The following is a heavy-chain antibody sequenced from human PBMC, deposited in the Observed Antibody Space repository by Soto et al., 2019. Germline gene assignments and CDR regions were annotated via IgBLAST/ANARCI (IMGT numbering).Heavy chain of an antibody. V-gene: IGHV3-74*01. CDR1: GFTFSSYW. D-gene: IGHD3-3*02. Sequence: EVQLVESGVGVVQPGGSLRLSCAASGFTFSSYWMHWVRQAPGKGLVLVSRINSDGSSTFYSDSVKGRFTISRDNAKNTLYLQMNSLRAEDTAVYCCARHLAGNRDHWGQGTLVTVSS. CDR2: INSDGSST. J-gene: IGHJ4*02. CDR3: ARHLAGNRDH.